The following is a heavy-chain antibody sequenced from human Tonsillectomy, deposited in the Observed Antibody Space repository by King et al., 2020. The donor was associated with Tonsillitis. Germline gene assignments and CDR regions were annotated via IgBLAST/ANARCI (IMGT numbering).Heavy chain of an antibody. CDR3: ARDESPGSGSSWYDALDV. Sequence: VQLVESGGGLVQPGGSLRLSCAASGFSFSEYWKTWARQAPGKGLEWVANIRKDGSQRHYVDSVKGRFTISRDNAKNLLYLQMDSLRAEDTALYYCARDESPGSGSSWYDALDVWGQGTMVSVSS. V-gene: IGHV3-7*01. J-gene: IGHJ3*01. D-gene: IGHD3-3*01. CDR1: GFSFSEYW. CDR2: IRKDGSQR.